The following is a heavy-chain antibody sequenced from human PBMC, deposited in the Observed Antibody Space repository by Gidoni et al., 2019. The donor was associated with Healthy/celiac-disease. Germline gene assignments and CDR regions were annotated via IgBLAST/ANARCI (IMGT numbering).Heavy chain of an antibody. CDR2: ISWNSGSI. V-gene: IGHV3-9*01. CDR1: GCTFADYA. D-gene: IGHD6-13*01. Sequence: EVQLVESGGGLVQPGRSMRLSCPASGCTFADYAMHWVRQAQGKGLGGVSGISWNSGSIGYADSVKGRFTISRDNAKNSLYLQMNSLRAEDTALYYCAKHSPSIAAAGTRGYWGQGTLVTVSS. CDR3: AKHSPSIAAAGTRGY. J-gene: IGHJ4*02.